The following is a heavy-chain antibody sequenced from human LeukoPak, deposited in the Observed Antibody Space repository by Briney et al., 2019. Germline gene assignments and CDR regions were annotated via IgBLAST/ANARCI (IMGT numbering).Heavy chain of an antibody. CDR1: GGTFSSYA. J-gene: IGHJ4*02. D-gene: IGHD2-21*02. Sequence: SVKVSCKASGGTFSSYAISWVRQAPGQGLEWMGGIIPIFGTANYAQKFQGRVTITTDESTSTAYKELSSLRSEDTAVYYCATELAYCGGDCYSGFDYWGRGTLVTVSS. CDR3: ATELAYCGGDCYSGFDY. V-gene: IGHV1-69*05. CDR2: IIPIFGTA.